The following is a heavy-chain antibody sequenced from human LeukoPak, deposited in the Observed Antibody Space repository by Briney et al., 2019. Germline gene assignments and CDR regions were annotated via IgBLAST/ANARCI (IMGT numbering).Heavy chain of an antibody. CDR1: GGSISSGGYY. CDR2: IYYSGST. D-gene: IGHD3-9*01. CDR3: ARDPLNYYILTGYYPTSAFDI. Sequence: PSQTPSLTCTVSGGSISSGGYYWSWIRQHPGKGLEWIGYIYYSGSTYYNPSLKSRVTISVDTSKNQFSLKLSSVTAADTAVYYCARDPLNYYILTGYYPTSAFDIWGQGTMVTVSS. J-gene: IGHJ3*02. V-gene: IGHV4-31*03.